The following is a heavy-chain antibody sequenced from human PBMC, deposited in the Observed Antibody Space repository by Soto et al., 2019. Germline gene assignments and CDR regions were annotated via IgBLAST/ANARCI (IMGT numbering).Heavy chain of an antibody. CDR1: GFTFDDYA. CDR3: AIDLNGCISTSWPTSSFDY. CDR2: ISWNSGSI. J-gene: IGHJ4*02. D-gene: IGHD2-2*01. Sequence: GGSLRLSCAASGFTFDDYAMHWVRQAPGKGLEWVSGISWNSGSIGYADSVKGRFTISRDNAKNSLYLQMNSLRAEDTALYYCAIDLNGCISTSWPTSSFDYWGQGTLVTVSA. V-gene: IGHV3-9*01.